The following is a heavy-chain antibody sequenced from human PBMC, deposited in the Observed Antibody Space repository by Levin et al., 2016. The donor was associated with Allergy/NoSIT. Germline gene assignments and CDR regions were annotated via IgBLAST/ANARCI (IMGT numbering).Heavy chain of an antibody. Sequence: WIRQPPGKGLEWVGRIKSKTDGGTTDYAAPVKGRFTISRDDSKNTLYLQMSSLKTEDTAVYHCTTDSYYYGSGSFWGLQGRDHWGQGTLVTVSS. D-gene: IGHD3-10*01. J-gene: IGHJ4*02. CDR3: TTDSYYYGSGSFWGLQGRDH. V-gene: IGHV3-15*01. CDR2: IKSKTDGGTT.